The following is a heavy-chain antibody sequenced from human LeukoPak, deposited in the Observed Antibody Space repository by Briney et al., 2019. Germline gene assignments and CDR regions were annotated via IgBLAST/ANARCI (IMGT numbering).Heavy chain of an antibody. J-gene: IGHJ4*02. D-gene: IGHD6-13*01. V-gene: IGHV3-9*01. CDR1: GFTVSSNY. CDR2: ISWNSGNI. Sequence: GGSLRLSCAASGFTVSSNYMSWVRQAPGKGLEWVSGISWNSGNIGYADSRFTISRDNAKNSLYLQMNSLRAEDTALCYCAKDKYSSSRSSYFDYWGQGTLVTVSS. CDR3: AKDKYSSSRSSYFDY.